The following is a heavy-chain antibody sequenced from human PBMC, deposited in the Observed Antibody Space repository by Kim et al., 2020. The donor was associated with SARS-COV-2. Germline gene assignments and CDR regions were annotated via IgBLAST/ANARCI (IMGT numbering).Heavy chain of an antibody. CDR1: GFTFSSYA. J-gene: IGHJ3*02. CDR2: ISYDGSNK. CDR3: ARDYDILWGVQVDAFDI. V-gene: IGHV3-30-3*01. Sequence: GGSLRLSCAASGFTFSSYAMHWVRQAPGKGLEWVAVISYDGSNKYYADSVKGRFTISRDNSKNTLYLQMNILRAEDTAVYYCARDYDILWGVQVDAFDIWGQGTMVTVSS. D-gene: IGHD3-9*01.